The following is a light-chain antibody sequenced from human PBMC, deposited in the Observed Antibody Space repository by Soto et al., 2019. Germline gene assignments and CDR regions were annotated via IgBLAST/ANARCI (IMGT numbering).Light chain of an antibody. V-gene: IGLV1-47*01. J-gene: IGLJ2*01. Sequence: QSVLTQPPSASGTPGQGVTISCSGSSSNIGSNYVYWYQQLPGTAPKLLIYRNNQRPSGVPDRFSRSKSGTSASLAISGLRSEDEADYYCAAWDASLSGPVFGGGTKLTVL. CDR1: SSNIGSNY. CDR2: RNN. CDR3: AAWDASLSGPV.